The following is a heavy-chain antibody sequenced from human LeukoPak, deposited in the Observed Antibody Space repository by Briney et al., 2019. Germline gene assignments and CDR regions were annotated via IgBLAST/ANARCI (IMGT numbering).Heavy chain of an antibody. CDR3: ARHSGSYGRYYYYYMDV. D-gene: IGHD1-26*01. CDR2: IYPGDSDT. V-gene: IGHV5-51*01. J-gene: IGHJ6*03. Sequence: GESLKISCKGSGYSFTSYWIGWVRQMPGKGLEWIGIIYPGDSDTRYSPSFQGQVTISADKSISTAYLQWSSLKASDTAMYYCARHSGSYGRYYYYYMDVWGKGTTVTVSS. CDR1: GYSFTSYW.